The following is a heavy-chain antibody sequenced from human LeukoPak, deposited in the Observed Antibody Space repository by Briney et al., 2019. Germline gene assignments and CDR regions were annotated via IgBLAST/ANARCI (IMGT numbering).Heavy chain of an antibody. CDR3: AKDTYSTPPYYFDY. D-gene: IGHD1-26*01. CDR1: GFTFNNYA. Sequence: GGSLRLSCAAAGFTFNNYAMSWVRQAPGKGLKWVSGISSGGSTYYADSVKGRFTISRGNSKNTLYLQMSSLRAEDTAVYYCAKDTYSTPPYYFDYWGQGTLVTVSS. V-gene: IGHV3-23*01. CDR2: ISSGGST. J-gene: IGHJ4*02.